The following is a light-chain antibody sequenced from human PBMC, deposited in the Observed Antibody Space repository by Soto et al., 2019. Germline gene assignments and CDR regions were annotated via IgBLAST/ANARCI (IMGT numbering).Light chain of an antibody. V-gene: IGLV2-14*01. J-gene: IGLJ2*01. Sequence: QSALTQPASVSGSPGQSITISCTGTSSDVGGYNYVSWYQQHPGKAPKLMIYEVSNRPSGVSNRFSGSKSGNTASLTISGLQAEDEADYYCTSSTSSRIVVFGGGTKLTFL. CDR1: SSDVGGYNY. CDR3: TSSTSSRIVV. CDR2: EVS.